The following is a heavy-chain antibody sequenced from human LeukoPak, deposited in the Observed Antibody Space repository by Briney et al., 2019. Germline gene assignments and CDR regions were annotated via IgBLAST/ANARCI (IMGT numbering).Heavy chain of an antibody. CDR3: ARGSSGWYYSGEFDY. D-gene: IGHD6-19*01. Sequence: SETLSLTCTVSGGSISSSNYYWSWIRQPAGKGLEWIGRIYTSGSTNYNPSLKSRVTMSVGTSKNQFSLKLSSVTAADTAVYYCARGSSGWYYSGEFDYWGQGTLVTVSS. J-gene: IGHJ4*02. V-gene: IGHV4-61*02. CDR2: IYTSGST. CDR1: GGSISSSNYY.